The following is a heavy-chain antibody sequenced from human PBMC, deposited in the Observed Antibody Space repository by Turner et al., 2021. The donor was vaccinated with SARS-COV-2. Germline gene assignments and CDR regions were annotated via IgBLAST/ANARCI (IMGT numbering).Heavy chain of an antibody. Sequence: QLQLQESGPGLVKPSETLSLTCTVSGGSISSSNYYWGWIRQPPGKGLEWIGSIYYSGRTYSNPSLKSRVTISVDTSKNQFSLKLSSVTAADTAVYYCARLLNPGSYYYYYYGMDVWGQGTTVTVSS. D-gene: IGHD3-10*01. J-gene: IGHJ6*02. CDR2: IYYSGRT. CDR1: GGSISSSNYY. V-gene: IGHV4-39*01. CDR3: ARLLNPGSYYYYYYGMDV.